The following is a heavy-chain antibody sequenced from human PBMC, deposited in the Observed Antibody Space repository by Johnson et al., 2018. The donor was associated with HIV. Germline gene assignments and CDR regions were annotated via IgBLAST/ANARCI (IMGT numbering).Heavy chain of an antibody. CDR3: APRGRGVGGYGDAFDI. D-gene: IGHD5-12*01. Sequence: VQLVESGGGVVQPGRSLRLSCAASGFTFSCYDVHWVRQAPGKGLEWVSGINWNGGSTGYADSVKGRFTISRDNAKNSLSLQMNSLRAEDTAVYYCAPRGRGVGGYGDAFDIWGQGTMVTVSS. J-gene: IGHJ3*02. V-gene: IGHV3-20*04. CDR2: INWNGGST. CDR1: GFTFSCYD.